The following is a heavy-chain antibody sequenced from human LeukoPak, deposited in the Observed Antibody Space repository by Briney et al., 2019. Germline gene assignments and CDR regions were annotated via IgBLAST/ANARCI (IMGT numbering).Heavy chain of an antibody. V-gene: IGHV5-51*01. CDR2: IYPDDSDTNI. D-gene: IGHD3-22*01. CDR3: ARHWTYHSSGSAFDI. CDR1: GYSFTTYW. J-gene: IGHJ3*02. Sequence: GESLKISCKGSGYSFTTYWIGWVRQMPGKGLKWMGIIYPDDSDTNIRYSPSFQGQVTISVDKSISTAYLQWSSLKASDTAMYYCARHWTYHSSGSAFDIWGQGTMVTVSS.